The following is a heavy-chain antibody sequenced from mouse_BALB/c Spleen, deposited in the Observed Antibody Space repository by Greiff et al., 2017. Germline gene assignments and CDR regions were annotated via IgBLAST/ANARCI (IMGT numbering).Heavy chain of an antibody. J-gene: IGHJ4*01. D-gene: IGHD1-1*01. CDR1: GFTFSSFG. CDR3: ARLYYGSSYKGDAMDY. V-gene: IGHV5-17*02. Sequence: EVQLVESGGGLVQPGGSRKLSCAASGFTFSSFGMHWVRQAPEKGLEWVAYISSGSSTIYYADTVKGRFTISRDNPKNTLFLQMTSLRSEDTAMYYCARLYYGSSYKGDAMDYWGQGTSVTVSS. CDR2: ISSGSSTI.